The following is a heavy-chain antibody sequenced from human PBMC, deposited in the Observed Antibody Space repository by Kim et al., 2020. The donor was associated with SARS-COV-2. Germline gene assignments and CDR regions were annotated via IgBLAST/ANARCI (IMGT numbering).Heavy chain of an antibody. Sequence: GSGGGKCYEDSVRGRFKIKRNNAKNTQYQQMNSLRAEDTAVYYCAKRVQHWGEETLVTVSS. CDR2: GSGGGK. V-gene: IGHV3-23*01. J-gene: IGHJ1*01. CDR3: AKRVQH.